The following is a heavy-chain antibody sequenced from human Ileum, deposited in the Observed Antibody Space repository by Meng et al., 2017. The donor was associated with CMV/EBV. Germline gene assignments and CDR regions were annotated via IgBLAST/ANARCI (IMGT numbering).Heavy chain of an antibody. V-gene: IGHV1-18*01. Sequence: SGYSFSSYGISWVRQAPGQGLEWMAWISGYSGNTLYAQNLQGRVTVTTDTSTSTAYMELRSLRSDDTAAYYCARDVPSMTMAGGIDYWGQGTVVTVSS. CDR1: GYSFSSYG. CDR3: ARDVPSMTMAGGIDY. CDR2: ISGYSGNT. D-gene: IGHD6-19*01. J-gene: IGHJ4*02.